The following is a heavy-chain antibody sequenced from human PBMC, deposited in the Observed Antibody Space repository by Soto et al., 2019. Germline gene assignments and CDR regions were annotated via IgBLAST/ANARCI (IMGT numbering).Heavy chain of an antibody. CDR2: IIPIFGTA. J-gene: IGHJ6*02. Sequence: SVKVSCKASGGTFSSYAISWVRQAPGQGLEWMGGIIPIFGTANYAQKFQGRVTITADESTSTAYMELSSLRSEDTAVYYCARGSYYGSGSYYMADYYYGMDVWGQGTTVTVSS. CDR1: GGTFSSYA. CDR3: ARGSYYGSGSYYMADYYYGMDV. V-gene: IGHV1-69*13. D-gene: IGHD3-10*01.